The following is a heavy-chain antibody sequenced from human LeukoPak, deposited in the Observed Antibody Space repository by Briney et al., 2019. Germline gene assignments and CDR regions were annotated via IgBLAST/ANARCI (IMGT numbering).Heavy chain of an antibody. V-gene: IGHV1-18*01. J-gene: IGHJ4*02. CDR3: ARDHFKVGATAPGY. Sequence: ASLKDSCKASGYTFTSYGISWVRQAPGQGLEWMGWISAYNGNTNYAQKLQGRVTMTTDTSTSTAYMELRSLRSDDTAVYYCARDHFKVGATAPGYWGQGTLVTVSS. CDR2: ISAYNGNT. D-gene: IGHD1-26*01. CDR1: GYTFTSYG.